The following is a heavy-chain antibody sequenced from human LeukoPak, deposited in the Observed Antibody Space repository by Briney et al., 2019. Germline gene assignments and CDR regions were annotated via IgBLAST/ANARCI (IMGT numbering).Heavy chain of an antibody. Sequence: SETLSLTYTVSGGSISSYYWSWIRQPPGKGLEWIGSIYYSGSTYYNPSLKSRVTISVDTSKNQFSLKLSSVTAADTAVYYCARGYDILTGYYAYYFDYWGQGTLVTVSS. D-gene: IGHD3-9*01. J-gene: IGHJ4*02. CDR1: GGSISSYY. CDR2: IYYSGST. V-gene: IGHV4-59*12. CDR3: ARGYDILTGYYAYYFDY.